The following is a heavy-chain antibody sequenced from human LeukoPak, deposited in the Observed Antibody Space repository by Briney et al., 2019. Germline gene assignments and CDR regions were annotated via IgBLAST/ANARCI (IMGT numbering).Heavy chain of an antibody. CDR3: ARLGVYYMGDY. V-gene: IGHV3-23*01. CDR2: ISGSGGST. CDR1: GFTFSSYG. J-gene: IGHJ4*02. Sequence: GGSLRLSCAASGFTFSSYGMSWVRQAPGKGLEWVSDISGSGGSTYYADSVKGRFTISRDNSKNTLYLQMNSLRAEDTAVYYCARLGVYYMGDYWGQGTLVTVA. D-gene: IGHD1-26*01.